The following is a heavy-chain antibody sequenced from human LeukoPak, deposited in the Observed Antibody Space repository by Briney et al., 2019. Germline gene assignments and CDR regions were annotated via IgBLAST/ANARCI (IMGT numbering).Heavy chain of an antibody. CDR2: INLNSGGT. J-gene: IGHJ4*02. CDR3: AKTYYDILTGYYEDY. D-gene: IGHD3-9*01. CDR1: GYTFTGYY. Sequence: ASVKVSCKASGYTFTGYYMHWVRQAPGQGLEWMGWINLNSGGTNYAQKFQGKVTMTRDTSISTAYMELSRLRSDDTAVYYCAKTYYDILTGYYEDYWGQGTLVTVSS. V-gene: IGHV1-2*02.